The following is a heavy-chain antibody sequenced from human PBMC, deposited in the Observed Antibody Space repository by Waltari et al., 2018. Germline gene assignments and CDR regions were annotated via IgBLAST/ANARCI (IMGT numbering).Heavy chain of an antibody. Sequence: EVQLLQSGTELKKPGSTVKISCQVSGYRFTDYYIHWVQQAPGKGPQCMGLVDPEDVETIDAERFQGRVPITADTSTETAFMELSSLTSDDTAVYYCVTALGDRSSASRPFDVWGLGTLITVSS. CDR3: VTALGDRSSASRPFDV. CDR1: GYRFTDYY. V-gene: IGHV1-69-2*01. J-gene: IGHJ3*01. CDR2: VDPEDVET. D-gene: IGHD3-10*01.